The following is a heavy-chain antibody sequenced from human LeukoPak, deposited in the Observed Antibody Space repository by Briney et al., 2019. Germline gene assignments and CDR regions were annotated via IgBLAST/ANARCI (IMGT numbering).Heavy chain of an antibody. D-gene: IGHD6-13*01. CDR1: GYTFTGYG. J-gene: IGHJ5*02. CDR3: ARVWEIAGLNWFDP. Sequence: ASVKVSCKASGYTFTGYGISWVRQAPGQGLEWMGWISAYNGNTNYAQKLQGRVTMTTDTSTSTAYMELRSLRSDDTAVYYCARVWEIAGLNWFDPWGQGTLVTVSS. CDR2: ISAYNGNT. V-gene: IGHV1-18*01.